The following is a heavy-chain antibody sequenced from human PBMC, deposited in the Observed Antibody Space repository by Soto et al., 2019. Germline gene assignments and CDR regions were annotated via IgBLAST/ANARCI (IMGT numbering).Heavy chain of an antibody. CDR1: GGTFSSYA. D-gene: IGHD6-13*01. J-gene: IGHJ6*02. Sequence: SVKVSCKASGGTFSSYAISWVRQAPGQGXEWMGGIIPIFGTANYAQKFQGRVTITADESTSTAYMELSSLRSEDTAVYYCAREDGVTAAGTGQDYYYYGMDVWGQGTTVTVSS. CDR3: AREDGVTAAGTGQDYYYYGMDV. V-gene: IGHV1-69*13. CDR2: IIPIFGTA.